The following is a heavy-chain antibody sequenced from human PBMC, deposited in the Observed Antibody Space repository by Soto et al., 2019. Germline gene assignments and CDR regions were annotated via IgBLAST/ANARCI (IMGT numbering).Heavy chain of an antibody. Sequence: ASVKVSCKTSGYTFSNYGITWVRQAPGQPLEWLGWISLYSDGSNYAQKFQGRVSMTTDTSTTTAYMELRSLRSDDTAVYYCARVVPGAEAWFGPWGQGTLVTVSS. CDR1: GYTFSNYG. CDR2: ISLYSDGS. CDR3: ARVVPGAEAWFGP. D-gene: IGHD2-2*01. J-gene: IGHJ5*02. V-gene: IGHV1-18*01.